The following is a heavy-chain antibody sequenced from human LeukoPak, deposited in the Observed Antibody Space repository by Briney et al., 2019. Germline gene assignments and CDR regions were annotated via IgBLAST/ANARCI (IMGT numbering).Heavy chain of an antibody. CDR3: ARHEGRQWSSEKTSYYYYYMDV. D-gene: IGHD1-26*01. V-gene: IGHV5-51*01. CDR1: GYSFTSYW. Sequence: GESLKISCKGSGYSFTSYWIGWVRQMPGKGLEWMGIIYPGDSDTRYSPSFQGQVTISADKSISTAYLQWSSLKASDTAMYYCARHEGRQWSSEKTSYYYYYMDVWGKGTTATVSS. J-gene: IGHJ6*03. CDR2: IYPGDSDT.